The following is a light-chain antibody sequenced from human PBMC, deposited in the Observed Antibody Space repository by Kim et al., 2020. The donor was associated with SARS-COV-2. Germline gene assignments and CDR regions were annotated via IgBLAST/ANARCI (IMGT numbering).Light chain of an antibody. J-gene: IGLJ3*02. CDR2: RDR. V-gene: IGLV3-9*01. Sequence: SYELTQPLSESVALGQTARITCGGSSIGAKSVHWYQQKPGQPPVLVIYRDRNRPSGIPERFSGSNSGNTGTLTISRAQAGDEADYYCHVWDSNTAVFGGGNQLTVL. CDR1: SIGAKS. CDR3: HVWDSNTAV.